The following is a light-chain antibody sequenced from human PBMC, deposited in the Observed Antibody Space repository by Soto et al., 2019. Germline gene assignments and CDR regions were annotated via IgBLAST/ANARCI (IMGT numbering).Light chain of an antibody. V-gene: IGKV3-11*01. Sequence: EIVLTQSPATLSLSPGERATLSCRTSQSVRNHLVWYQQKPGQAPRLLIYDASISAAGIPARWNASGSGEDFTLTIDSLEPEDFAVYYGQHRAIWPSPCGGGNKVEIK. CDR3: QHRAIWPSP. CDR1: QSVRNH. CDR2: DAS. J-gene: IGKJ4*02.